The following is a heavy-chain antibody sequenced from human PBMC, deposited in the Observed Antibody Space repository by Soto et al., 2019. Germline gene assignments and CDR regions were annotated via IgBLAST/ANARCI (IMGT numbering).Heavy chain of an antibody. CDR2: IYYSGST. V-gene: IGHV4-39*01. J-gene: IGHJ6*02. Sequence: QLQLQESGPGLVKPSETLSLTCTVSGGSISSSSYYWGWIRQPPGKGLEWIGSIYYSGSTYYNPSLKSRVTISVDTSKNQFSLKLSSVTAADTAVYYCATPRFRWIQLWLFSGDYYYGMDVWGQGTTVTVSS. CDR3: ATPRFRWIQLWLFSGDYYYGMDV. CDR1: GGSISSSSYY. D-gene: IGHD5-18*01.